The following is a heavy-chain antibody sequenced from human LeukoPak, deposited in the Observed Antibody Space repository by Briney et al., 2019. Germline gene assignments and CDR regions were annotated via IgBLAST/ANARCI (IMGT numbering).Heavy chain of an antibody. Sequence: GASVKVSCKASGVRYSTYGISWVRQAPGQGLEWMGGIIPIFGIPNYAQKFQGRVTITANKSTNTVYMELSSLRSDDTAVYYCAFGSSGSSMVRENWFDPWGQGTLVTVSS. CDR2: IIPIFGIP. CDR1: GVRYSTYG. V-gene: IGHV1-69*10. CDR3: AFGSSGSSMVRENWFDP. J-gene: IGHJ5*02. D-gene: IGHD6-19*01.